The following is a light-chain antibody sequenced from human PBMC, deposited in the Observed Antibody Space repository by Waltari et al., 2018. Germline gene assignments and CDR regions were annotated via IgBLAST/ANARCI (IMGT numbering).Light chain of an antibody. CDR3: ATWDDSLNAWV. CDR1: SSNIGANY. CDR2: RSY. V-gene: IGLV1-47*01. J-gene: IGLJ3*02. Sequence: QSVLTQSPSASGTPGQRATISCSGSSSNIGANYVYWYQQFPGTAPRLLIYRSYQRPSGVPDRFSGSKSGTSASLAISGLRSEDEADYYCATWDDSLNAWVFGGGTRLTAL.